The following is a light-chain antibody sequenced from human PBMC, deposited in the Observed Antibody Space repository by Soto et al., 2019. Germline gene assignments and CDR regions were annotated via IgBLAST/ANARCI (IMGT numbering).Light chain of an antibody. CDR2: NTN. V-gene: IGLV7-43*01. CDR3: LLYYGGAQGL. J-gene: IGLJ2*01. CDR1: TGAVTSGYY. Sequence: QAVVTQETSLTVSPGGTVTLTCGSSTGAVTSGYYPNWFQQKPGQAPRSLIYNTNNKHSWTPARFSGSLLGGKAALTLSGVQPEDEADYYCLLYYGGAQGLFGGGTQLTVL.